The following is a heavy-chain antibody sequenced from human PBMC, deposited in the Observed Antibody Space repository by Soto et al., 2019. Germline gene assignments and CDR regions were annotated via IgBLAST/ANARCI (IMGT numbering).Heavy chain of an antibody. V-gene: IGHV3-23*01. J-gene: IGHJ4*02. CDR3: AKVWLAARRFDY. CDR1: GFTIGSYA. Sequence: GGSLRLSCAASGFTIGSYAMSWVRQAPGKGLEWVSSISGSGGSTYYADSVTGCFTISRDNAKKTLYLQMNSLRAEDTAVYYCAKVWLAARRFDYWGQGTLVTVSS. CDR2: ISGSGGST. D-gene: IGHD6-6*01.